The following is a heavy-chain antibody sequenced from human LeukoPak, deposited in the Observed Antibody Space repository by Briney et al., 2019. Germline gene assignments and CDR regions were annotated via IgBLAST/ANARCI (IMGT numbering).Heavy chain of an antibody. CDR1: GGSISSGGYY. CDR3: ARGGYCSGGSCYGVGAFDI. V-gene: IGHV4-31*03. D-gene: IGHD2-15*01. Sequence: SETLSLTCTVSGGSISSGGYYWSWIRQHPWKGLEWIGYIYYSGSTYYNPSLKSRVTISVDTSKNQFSLKLSSVTAADTAMYYCARGGYCSGGSCYGVGAFDIWGQGTMVTVSS. J-gene: IGHJ3*02. CDR2: IYYSGST.